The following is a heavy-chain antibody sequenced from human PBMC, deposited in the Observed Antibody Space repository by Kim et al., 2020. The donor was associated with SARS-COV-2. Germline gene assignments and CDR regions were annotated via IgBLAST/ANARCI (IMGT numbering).Heavy chain of an antibody. J-gene: IGHJ6*02. CDR1: GGSFSGYY. Sequence: SETLSLTCAVYGGSFSGYYWSWIRQPPGKGLEWIGEINHSGSTNYNPSLKSRVTISVDTSKNQFSLKLSSVTAADTAVYYCARAGGSGIYYYYGMDVWGQGTTVTVSS. CDR2: INHSGST. V-gene: IGHV4-34*01. CDR3: ARAGGSGIYYYYGMDV. D-gene: IGHD3-10*01.